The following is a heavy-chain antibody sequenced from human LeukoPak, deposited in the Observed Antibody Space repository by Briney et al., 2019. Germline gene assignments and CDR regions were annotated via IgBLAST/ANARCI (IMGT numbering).Heavy chain of an antibody. Sequence: SETLSLTCTVSGGSISSSNYYWGWIRQPPGKGLEWIGSIYYSGSAYYSPSLKSRVTISVETSKKQFSLRLNSVTAADTAVYYCARDWAEWGQGTLVTVSS. J-gene: IGHJ4*02. V-gene: IGHV4-39*07. CDR2: IYYSGSA. CDR1: GGSISSSNYY. CDR3: ARDWAE. D-gene: IGHD7-27*01.